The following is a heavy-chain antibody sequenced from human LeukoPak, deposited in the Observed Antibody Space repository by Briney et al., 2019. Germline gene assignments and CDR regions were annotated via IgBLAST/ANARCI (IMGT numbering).Heavy chain of an antibody. D-gene: IGHD1-1*01. V-gene: IGHV3-11*01. CDR3: AREKSTTPTAQFDY. J-gene: IGHJ4*02. Sequence: GGSLRLSCAVSGFTFTNYNMNWIRQAPGEGLEWVSYISKSGTTIYYADSVKGRFTISRDNAKNSLYLQMNSLRAEDTAVYYCAREKSTTPTAQFDYLGRGTLVRVSS. CDR2: ISKSGTTI. CDR1: GFTFTNYN.